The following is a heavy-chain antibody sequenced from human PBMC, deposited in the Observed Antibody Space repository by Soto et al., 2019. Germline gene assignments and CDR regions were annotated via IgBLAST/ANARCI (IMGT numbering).Heavy chain of an antibody. D-gene: IGHD6-13*01. CDR3: AKDSTGQGYSSSWYLNWFDP. CDR1: GFTFSSYA. J-gene: IGHJ5*02. Sequence: SLRLSCAASGFTFSSYAMSWVRQAPGKGLEWVSVISGSGGSTYYADSVKGRFTISRDNSKNTLCLQMNSLRAEDTAVYYCAKDSTGQGYSSSWYLNWFDPWGQGTLVTVSS. V-gene: IGHV3-23*01. CDR2: ISGSGGST.